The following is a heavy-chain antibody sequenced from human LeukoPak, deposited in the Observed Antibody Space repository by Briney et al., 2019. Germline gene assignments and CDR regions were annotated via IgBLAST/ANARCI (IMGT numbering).Heavy chain of an antibody. J-gene: IGHJ4*02. V-gene: IGHV4-61*01. CDR2: IYYSGGT. CDR1: GGSVSSGSYY. D-gene: IGHD3-22*01. CDR3: ARATWLPVGLYYYDSSGYYYYFDY. Sequence: SETLSLTCTVSGGSVSSGSYYWSWIRQPPGKGLEWIGYIYYSGGTNYNPSLKSRVTISVDTSKNQFSLKLSSVTAADTAVYYCARATWLPVGLYYYDSSGYYYYFDYWGQGTLVTVSS.